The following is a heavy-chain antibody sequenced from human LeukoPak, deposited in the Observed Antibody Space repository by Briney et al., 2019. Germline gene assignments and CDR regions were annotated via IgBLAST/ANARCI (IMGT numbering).Heavy chain of an antibody. CDR3: VKGKDGYTDY. D-gene: IGHD5-24*01. CDR2: VSSNGGST. CDR1: GFTFSSYG. V-gene: IGHV3-64D*09. J-gene: IGHJ4*02. Sequence: TGGSLRLSCSASGFTFSSYGMHWVRQAPGKGLEYVPAVSSNGGSTNYADSAKGRFTISRDNSKNTLDLQMSSLRAEDTAVYYCVKGKDGYTDYWGQGTLVTVSS.